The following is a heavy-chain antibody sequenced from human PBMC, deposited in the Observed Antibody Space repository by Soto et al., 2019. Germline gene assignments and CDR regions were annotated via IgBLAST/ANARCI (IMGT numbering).Heavy chain of an antibody. V-gene: IGHV4-4*03. Sequence: PPKILSLTSGLSGGAISSHNWSSFVRQPPGKGLEWIGEIYHSGSTNYNPSLKSRVTISVDKSKNQFSLKLSSVTAADTAVYYCARDFPSDTGTGYWGQGTLVTVSS. CDR3: ARDFPSDTGTGY. D-gene: IGHD5-18*01. CDR1: GGAISSHNW. J-gene: IGHJ4*02. CDR2: IYHSGST.